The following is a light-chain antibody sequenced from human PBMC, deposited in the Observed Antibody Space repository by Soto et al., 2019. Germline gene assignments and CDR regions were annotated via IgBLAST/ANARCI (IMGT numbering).Light chain of an antibody. Sequence: QSALTQPASGSGSPGQSSTISCTGTSSDVGGYNYVSWYQQHPAKAPQVMIYDVSNRPSGVSNRFSGSKSGNTASLTISGLQAEDEADYYCYSYTSSSTYVFGTGTKVTVL. CDR3: YSYTSSSTYV. V-gene: IGLV2-14*03. CDR2: DVS. J-gene: IGLJ1*01. CDR1: SSDVGGYNY.